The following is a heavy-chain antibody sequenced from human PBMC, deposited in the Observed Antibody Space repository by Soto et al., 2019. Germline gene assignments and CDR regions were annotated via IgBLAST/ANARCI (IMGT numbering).Heavy chain of an antibody. CDR3: ARGGYYDSSGYYPYFDY. CDR1: GFTFTSSA. Sequence: SVKVSCKASGFTFTSSAVQWVRQARGQRLEWIGWIVADSGNTNYAQKLQGRVTMTTDTSTSTAYMELRSLRSDDTAVYYCARGGYYDSSGYYPYFDYWGQGTLVTVSS. V-gene: IGHV1-58*01. J-gene: IGHJ4*02. D-gene: IGHD3-22*01. CDR2: IVADSGNT.